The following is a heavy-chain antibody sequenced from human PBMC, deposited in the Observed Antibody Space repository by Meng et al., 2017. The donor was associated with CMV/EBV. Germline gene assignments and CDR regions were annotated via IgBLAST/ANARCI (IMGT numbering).Heavy chain of an antibody. CDR1: GFTFINAW. Sequence: GFTFINAWMNWVRPAPGKGLGWVGRIKSKPDGGTTDYAAPVEGRFTISRDDSKNTLYLQMNSLKPEDTAVYYCTTDVHYYHSGASDYWGQGTLVTVSS. V-gene: IGHV3-15*07. CDR2: IKSKPDGGTT. J-gene: IGHJ4*02. D-gene: IGHD3-22*01. CDR3: TTDVHYYHSGASDY.